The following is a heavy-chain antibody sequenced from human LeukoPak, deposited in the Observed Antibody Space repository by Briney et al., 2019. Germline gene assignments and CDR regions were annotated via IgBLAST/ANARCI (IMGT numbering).Heavy chain of an antibody. CDR3: AREQVAASDYYYYGMDV. V-gene: IGHV4-30-4*01. J-gene: IGHJ6*02. CDR2: VYYSGST. Sequence: SETLSLTCTVSGGSISSGDYYWSWIRQPPGKGLEWIGYVYYSGSTYYNPSLKSRVTISLDTSKNQFSLKLSSVTAADTAVYYCAREQVAASDYYYYGMDVWGQGTTVTVSS. CDR1: GGSISSGDYY. D-gene: IGHD2-15*01.